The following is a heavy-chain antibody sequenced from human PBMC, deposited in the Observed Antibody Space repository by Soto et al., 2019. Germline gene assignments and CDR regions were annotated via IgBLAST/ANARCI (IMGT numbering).Heavy chain of an antibody. D-gene: IGHD2-15*01. Sequence: QITLKESGPTLVKHTQPLTLTCTFSGFSLSTSGVGVGWIRQPPGKALEWLALIYWDDDKRYSPSLTSRLTITKDTSKNQVVLTMTNMYPVDTATYYCAHVLVVVANYRMDVWGQGTTVTVSS. J-gene: IGHJ6*02. CDR1: GFSLSTSGVG. CDR3: AHVLVVVANYRMDV. V-gene: IGHV2-5*02. CDR2: IYWDDDK.